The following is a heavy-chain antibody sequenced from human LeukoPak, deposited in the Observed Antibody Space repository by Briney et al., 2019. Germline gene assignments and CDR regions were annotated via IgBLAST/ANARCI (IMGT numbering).Heavy chain of an antibody. CDR3: AKDRSIGTYYTFDH. CDR1: GYTFTSHF. D-gene: IGHD1-26*01. J-gene: IGHJ4*02. Sequence: ASVKVSCKASGYTFTSHFMHWVRQAPGQGLEWMGIINPRGGSTSYTQKFQGRVTMTRDTSTSTVYMELSSLRSEDTAVYYCAKDRSIGTYYTFDHWGQGTLVTVSS. CDR2: INPRGGST. V-gene: IGHV1-46*01.